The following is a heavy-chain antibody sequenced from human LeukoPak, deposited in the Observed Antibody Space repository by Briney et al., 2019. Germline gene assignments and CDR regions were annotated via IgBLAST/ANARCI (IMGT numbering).Heavy chain of an antibody. V-gene: IGHV4-59*12. CDR1: GGSINNYY. J-gene: IGHJ6*02. Sequence: PSETLSLTCNVSGGSINNYYRSWIRQPPGKGLEWMGYIYYRGSTDYNPSLKSRVTISLDTSKNQFSLKLTSVTAADTAVYYCARDRGDNYDYYYGVDVWGQGTTVTVSS. D-gene: IGHD1-20*01. CDR3: ARDRGDNYDYYYGVDV. CDR2: IYYRGST.